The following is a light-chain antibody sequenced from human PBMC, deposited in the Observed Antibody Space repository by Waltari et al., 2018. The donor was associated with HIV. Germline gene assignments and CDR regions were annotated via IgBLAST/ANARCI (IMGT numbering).Light chain of an antibody. Sequence: QSVLTPPPSASGTPGPRVTISCSGSTYALESHTVNWYQHLPGTAPRLLIYTNNQRPSGVPDRFSGSKSGTSASLVISGLQSEDEADYFCAAWDDSLNGDVVFGGGTKLTVL. V-gene: IGLV1-44*01. J-gene: IGLJ2*01. CDR1: TYALESHT. CDR3: AAWDDSLNGDVV. CDR2: TNN.